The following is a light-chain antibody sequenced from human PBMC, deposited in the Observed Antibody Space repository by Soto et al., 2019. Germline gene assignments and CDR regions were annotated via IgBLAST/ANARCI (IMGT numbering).Light chain of an antibody. CDR2: DAS. Sequence: EIVLTQSPATLSLSPGERATLSCRASQRVSSYLAWYQQKHGQAPRLLIYDASNRATGSPAMFSGSGSGTDFTLTISSLEPEDFAVYYCQQRSNWPPGRTFGGGTKVEIK. V-gene: IGKV3-11*01. J-gene: IGKJ4*01. CDR3: QQRSNWPPGRT. CDR1: QRVSSY.